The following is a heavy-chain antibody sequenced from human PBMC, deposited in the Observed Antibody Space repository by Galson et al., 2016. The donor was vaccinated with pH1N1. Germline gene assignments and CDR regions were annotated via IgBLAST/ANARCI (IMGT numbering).Heavy chain of an antibody. CDR3: ARIRIDNGWDDDL. CDR1: GFTFSSYV. CDR2: IIGSGGST. D-gene: IGHD6-19*01. V-gene: IGHV3-23*01. Sequence: SLRLSCAASGFTFSSYVMNWVRHPPGKGLEWVSAIIGSGGSTYYADSVKGRFTISRDNSRNTLFLQMNSLRAEDTAVYYCARIRIDNGWDDDLWGQGTLVTVSS. J-gene: IGHJ5*02.